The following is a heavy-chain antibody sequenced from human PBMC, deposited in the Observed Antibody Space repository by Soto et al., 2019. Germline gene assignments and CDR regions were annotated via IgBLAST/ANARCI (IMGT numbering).Heavy chain of an antibody. CDR1: GYTFTSYG. D-gene: IGHD3-10*01. V-gene: IGHV1-18*01. Sequence: QVQLVQSGAEVKKPGASVKVSCKTSGYTFTSYGISWVRQAPGQGLEWMGWISAYNGNTNYAQKLQGRVTMTTDTSTSTAYMELRSLRSDDTAVYYCARDQRGYYGSGSYFWFDPWGQGTLVTVSS. CDR3: ARDQRGYYGSGSYFWFDP. CDR2: ISAYNGNT. J-gene: IGHJ5*02.